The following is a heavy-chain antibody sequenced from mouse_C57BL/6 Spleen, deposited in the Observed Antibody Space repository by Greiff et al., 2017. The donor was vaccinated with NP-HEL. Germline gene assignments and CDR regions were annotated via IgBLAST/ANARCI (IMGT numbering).Heavy chain of an antibody. CDR3: ARSSGYEGY. CDR2: IYPGDGDT. J-gene: IGHJ2*01. CDR1: GYAFSSSW. V-gene: IGHV1-82*01. D-gene: IGHD3-2*02. Sequence: VQLQQSGPELVKPGASVKISCKASGYAFSSSWMNWVKQRPGKGLEWIGRIYPGDGDTNYNGKFKGKATLTADKSSSTAYMQLSSLTSEDSAVYFCARSSGYEGYWGQGTTLTVSS.